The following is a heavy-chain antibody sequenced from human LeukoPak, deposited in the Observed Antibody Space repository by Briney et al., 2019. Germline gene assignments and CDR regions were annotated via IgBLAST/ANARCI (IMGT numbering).Heavy chain of an antibody. Sequence: TSETLSLTCTVSGGSIGSYYWSWIRQPPGKGLEWIGYIYYSGSTNYNPSLKSRVTISADRSKNQFSLKLKSVTAADTAVYYCARTIPKIAVAGFWNYYYGMDVWGQGTTVTVSS. V-gene: IGHV4-59*08. CDR2: IYYSGST. J-gene: IGHJ6*02. CDR3: ARTIPKIAVAGFWNYYYGMDV. D-gene: IGHD6-19*01. CDR1: GGSIGSYY.